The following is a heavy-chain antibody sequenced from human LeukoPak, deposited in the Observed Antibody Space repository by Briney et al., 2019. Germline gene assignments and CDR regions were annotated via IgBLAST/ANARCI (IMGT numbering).Heavy chain of an antibody. J-gene: IGHJ4*02. CDR2: ISSGSSTK. V-gene: IGHV3-48*04. Sequence: GGSLRLSCAASGFTFNSYSMNWVRQAPGKGLEWVSYISSGSSTKYYADSVKGRFTISRDNAKNSLYLQMNSLRAEDTAVYYCARPPGDYWGQGTLVTVSS. CDR3: ARPPGDY. CDR1: GFTFNSYS.